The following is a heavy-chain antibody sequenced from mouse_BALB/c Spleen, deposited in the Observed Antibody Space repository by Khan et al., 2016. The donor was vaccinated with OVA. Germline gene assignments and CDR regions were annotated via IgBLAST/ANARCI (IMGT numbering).Heavy chain of an antibody. J-gene: IGHJ2*01. Sequence: QVLLKESGTELARPGASVKLSCKASGYTFTDYYITWVKQRTGQGLEWIGEIYPGSGNTYYNEKFKGKATLTADKSSNTAYMQLSSLTSEDSAVYFCARMDTTSLDYWGQGTTLTVSS. CDR3: ARMDTTSLDY. CDR1: GYTFTDYY. CDR2: IYPGSGNT. V-gene: IGHV1-77*01. D-gene: IGHD2-3*01.